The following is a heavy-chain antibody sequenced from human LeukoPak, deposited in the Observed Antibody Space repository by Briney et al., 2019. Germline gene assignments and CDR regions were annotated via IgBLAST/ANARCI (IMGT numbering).Heavy chain of an antibody. CDR1: GGSISSYY. Sequence: SETLSLTCTVSGGSISSYYWSWIRQPAGKGLEWIGRIYISETTIYNPSLRSRVTMSVDTSKNQFSLKLSSVSAADTAVYYCARVSTSWYQDWYFDLWGRGTLVTVSS. CDR3: ARVSTSWYQDWYFDL. V-gene: IGHV4-4*07. J-gene: IGHJ2*01. CDR2: IYISETT. D-gene: IGHD6-13*01.